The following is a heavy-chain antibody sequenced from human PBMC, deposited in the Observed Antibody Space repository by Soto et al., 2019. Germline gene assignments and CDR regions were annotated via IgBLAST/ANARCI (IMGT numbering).Heavy chain of an antibody. J-gene: IGHJ5*02. CDR1: GGSISSGGYY. D-gene: IGHD3-9*01. CDR3: ARVRYDFDGGNWFDP. V-gene: IGHV4-31*03. Sequence: QVQLQASGPGLVKPSQTLSLPCTVSGGSISSGGYYLSWIRQHPGKGLEWIGYIYYSGSTYYNPSLNSRVTISVDTSKNQFSLKLSSVTAADTAVYYCARVRYDFDGGNWFDPWGQGTLVTVSS. CDR2: IYYSGST.